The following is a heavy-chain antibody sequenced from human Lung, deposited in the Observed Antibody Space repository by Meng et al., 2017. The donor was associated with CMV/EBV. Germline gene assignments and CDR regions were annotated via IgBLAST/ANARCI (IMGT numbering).Heavy chain of an antibody. V-gene: IGHV6-1*01. D-gene: IGHD4-23*01. Sequence: QVPAPPSGPGLVKPSQTLSLTFAISGDIVSSNSAAWHWIRQSPSRGLEWLGRTYYRSKWYHEYAVSVKSRITISPDTPKNQFSLQLNSMTPEDTAVYYCARGINGGCGDWGQGTLVTVSS. J-gene: IGHJ4*02. CDR1: GDIVSSNSAA. CDR2: TYYRSKWYH. CDR3: ARGINGGCGD.